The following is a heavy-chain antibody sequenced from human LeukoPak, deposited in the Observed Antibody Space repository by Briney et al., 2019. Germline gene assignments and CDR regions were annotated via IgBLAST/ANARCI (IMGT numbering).Heavy chain of an antibody. CDR2: ISAYNGNT. CDR3: AREIYYDTSGYYGSVY. V-gene: IGHV1-18*01. Sequence: ASVKVSCKASGYTFTSYGISWVRQAPGQGLEWMGWISAYNGNTNYAQKLQGRVTMTTDTSTSTAYMELRSLRAEDSAVYYCAREIYYDTSGYYGSVYWGQGTLVTVSS. CDR1: GYTFTSYG. J-gene: IGHJ4*02. D-gene: IGHD3-22*01.